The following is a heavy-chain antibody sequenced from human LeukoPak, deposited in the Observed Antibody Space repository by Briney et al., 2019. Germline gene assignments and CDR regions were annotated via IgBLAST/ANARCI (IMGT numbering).Heavy chain of an antibody. J-gene: IGHJ4*02. V-gene: IGHV4-39*01. CDR1: GGSTSSSSYF. Sequence: PSKTLSLTCTVSGGSTSSSSYFWAWVRQPPGKGLEWIGSIYYSGTTYYSPSLKSRVIMSVDTSNNQFSLKLSSVTAADTAVYYCARRGSGWFWGQGTLVTVSS. CDR2: IYYSGTT. CDR3: ARRGSGWF. D-gene: IGHD6-19*01.